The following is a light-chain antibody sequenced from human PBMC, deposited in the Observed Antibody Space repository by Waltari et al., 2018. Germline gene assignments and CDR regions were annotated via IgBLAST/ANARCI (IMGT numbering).Light chain of an antibody. CDR1: SSNIRRTY. V-gene: IGLV1-47*01. CDR3: AAWDDSLSGVV. Sequence: QSVLTQPPSASATPGQRVTIPSSGISSNIRRTYVYWYQQPPGTAPKLLIYGNNQRPSGVPGRFSGSKSGTSASLAISGLRSEDEADYYCAAWDDSLSGVVFGGGTKLTVL. J-gene: IGLJ2*01. CDR2: GNN.